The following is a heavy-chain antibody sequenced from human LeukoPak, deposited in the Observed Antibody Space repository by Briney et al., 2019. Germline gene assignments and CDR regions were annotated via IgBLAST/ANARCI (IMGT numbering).Heavy chain of an antibody. J-gene: IGHJ3*02. Sequence: PSETLSLTCTVSGGSISSSSYYWDWIRQSPGKGLEWIGNIYSGGSTYYTPSVKSRFTISVNTSKNQFSLKLSSVTAADTAIYFCARHSRSGSGGYENAFDIWGQGTMVTVSS. D-gene: IGHD5-12*01. CDR2: IYSGGST. CDR3: ARHSRSGSGGYENAFDI. V-gene: IGHV4-39*01. CDR1: GGSISSSSYY.